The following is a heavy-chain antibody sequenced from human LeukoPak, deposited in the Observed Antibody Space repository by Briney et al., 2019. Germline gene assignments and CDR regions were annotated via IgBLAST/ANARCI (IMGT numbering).Heavy chain of an antibody. CDR3: AKKDLKGWLQHTGADAFDI. J-gene: IGHJ3*02. CDR1: GFTFSSYG. V-gene: IGHV3-30*02. Sequence: PGGSLRLSCAASGFTFSSYGMHWVRQAPGKGLEWVAFIRYDGSNKYYADSVKGRFTISRDNSKNTLYLQMNSLRAEDTAVYYCAKKDLKGWLQHTGADAFDIWGQGTMVTVSS. CDR2: IRYDGSNK. D-gene: IGHD5-24*01.